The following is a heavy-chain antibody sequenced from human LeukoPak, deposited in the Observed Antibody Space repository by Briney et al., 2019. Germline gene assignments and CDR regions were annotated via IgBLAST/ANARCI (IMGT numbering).Heavy chain of an antibody. CDR3: AMTGGPTVTDFDL. CDR1: GFTFRNYW. Sequence: PGGSLRLSCVASGFTFRNYWMSWVRQAPGKGLEWVANINHDGGDKNYVDSVKGRFTISRDNAKSTLYLQMNSLRAEDTAVYYFAMTGGPTVTDFDLWGQGILVTVSS. J-gene: IGHJ4*02. CDR2: INHDGGDK. D-gene: IGHD4-17*01. V-gene: IGHV3-7*02.